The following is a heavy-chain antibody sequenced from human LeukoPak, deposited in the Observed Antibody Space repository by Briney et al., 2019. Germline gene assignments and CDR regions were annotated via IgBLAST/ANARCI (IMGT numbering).Heavy chain of an antibody. D-gene: IGHD3-22*01. CDR1: GGSFSGYY. V-gene: IGHV4-34*01. CDR3: AASYDSSGYYPGY. Sequence: PSETLCLTCAVYGGSFSGYYWSWVRQPPGKGLEWIGEINHSGSTNYNPSLKSRVTISVDTSKNQFSLKLSSVTAADTAVYYCAASYDSSGYYPGYWGQGTLVTVSS. J-gene: IGHJ4*02. CDR2: INHSGST.